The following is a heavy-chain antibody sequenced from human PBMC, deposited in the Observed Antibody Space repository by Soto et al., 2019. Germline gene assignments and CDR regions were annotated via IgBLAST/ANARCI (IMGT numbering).Heavy chain of an antibody. Sequence: EVQLVESGGGLVKPGGSLRLSCAASGFTFSSYSMNWVRQAPGKGLEWVSSISSSSSYIYYADSVKGRFTISRDNAKNSLYLQMNSLRAEDTAVYYCATSSGYPLGVFRAFDIWGQGTMVTVSS. D-gene: IGHD3-22*01. CDR1: GFTFSSYS. CDR3: ATSSGYPLGVFRAFDI. J-gene: IGHJ3*02. CDR2: ISSSSSYI. V-gene: IGHV3-21*01.